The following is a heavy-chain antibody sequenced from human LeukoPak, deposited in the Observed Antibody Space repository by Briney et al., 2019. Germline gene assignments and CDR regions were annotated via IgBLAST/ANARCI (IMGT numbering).Heavy chain of an antibody. CDR2: ISSSGSTI. CDR1: GFTFSSYE. CDR3: ARALAVAGTFDY. D-gene: IGHD6-19*01. Sequence: GGSLRLSCAASGFTFSSYEMSWVRQAPGKGLEWVSYISSSGSTIYYADSVKGRFTISRDNAKNSLYLQMNSLRAEDTAVYYCARALAVAGTFDYWGQGTLVTVSS. J-gene: IGHJ4*02. V-gene: IGHV3-48*03.